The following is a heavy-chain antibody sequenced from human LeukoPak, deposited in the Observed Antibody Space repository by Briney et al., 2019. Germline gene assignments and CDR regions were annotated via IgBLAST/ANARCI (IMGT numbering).Heavy chain of an antibody. CDR2: IYYSGST. Sequence: SEALSLTCTVSGGSISSYYWSWIRQPPGKGLEWIGYIYYSGSTNYNPSPKSRVTISVDTSKNQFSLKLSSVTAADTAVYYCARLGTDEYYYYYDMDVWGQGTTVTVSS. J-gene: IGHJ6*02. D-gene: IGHD1-1*01. CDR3: ARLGTDEYYYYYDMDV. CDR1: GGSISSYY. V-gene: IGHV4-59*08.